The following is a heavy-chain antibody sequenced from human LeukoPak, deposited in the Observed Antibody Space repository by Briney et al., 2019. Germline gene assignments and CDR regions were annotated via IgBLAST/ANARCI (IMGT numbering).Heavy chain of an antibody. D-gene: IGHD3-10*01. CDR3: ARDNTYYYGSGSSFNPDY. CDR2: INSDGSST. J-gene: IGHJ4*02. V-gene: IGHV3-74*01. CDR1: GFTFSSYW. Sequence: PGGSLRLSCAASGFTFSSYWMHWVRQAPGKGLVWVSRINSDGSSTSYADSVKGRFTISRDNAKNTLYLQMNSLRAEDTAVYYCARDNTYYYGSGSSFNPDYWGQGTLVTVSS.